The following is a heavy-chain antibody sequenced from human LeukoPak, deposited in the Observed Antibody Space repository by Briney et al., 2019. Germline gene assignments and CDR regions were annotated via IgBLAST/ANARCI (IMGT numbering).Heavy chain of an antibody. CDR1: GGSFSGYY. D-gene: IGHD6-19*01. Sequence: PSETLSLTCAVYGGSFSGYYWSWIRQPPGKGLEWSGEINHSGSTNYNPSLKSRVTISVDTSKNQFSLKLSSVTAADTAVYYCARRIRGLVTVAGTRQIDYWGQGTLVTVSS. CDR2: INHSGST. J-gene: IGHJ4*02. V-gene: IGHV4-34*01. CDR3: ARRIRGLVTVAGTRQIDY.